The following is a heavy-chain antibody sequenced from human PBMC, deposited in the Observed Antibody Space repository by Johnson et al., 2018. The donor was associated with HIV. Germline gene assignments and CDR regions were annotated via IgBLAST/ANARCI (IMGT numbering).Heavy chain of an antibody. D-gene: IGHD3-22*01. J-gene: IGHJ3*02. Sequence: QVQLVESGGGVVQPGRSLRLSCAASGFTFSSYGMHWVRQAPGKGLEWVAVISYDGSNKYYADSVKGRFTISRDNSKNTMLVQMNSLRAEDTAVYYCARGGARSSGYYSAFDIWGQGTMVTVSS. CDR3: ARGGARSSGYYSAFDI. V-gene: IGHV3-30*03. CDR1: GFTFSSYG. CDR2: ISYDGSNK.